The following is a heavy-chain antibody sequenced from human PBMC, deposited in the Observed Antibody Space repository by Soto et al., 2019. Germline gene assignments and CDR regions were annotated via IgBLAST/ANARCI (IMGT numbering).Heavy chain of an antibody. D-gene: IGHD2-15*01. J-gene: IGHJ6*02. CDR3: ASLPGYCSGGSCYGPAPALYYYGMDV. CDR2: INHSGST. Sequence: SETLSLTCAVYGGSFSGYYWSWIRQPPGKWLEWIGEINHSGSTNYNPSLKSRVTISVDTSKNQFSLKLSSVTAADTAVYYCASLPGYCSGGSCYGPAPALYYYGMDVWGQGXTVTVYS. CDR1: GGSFSGYY. V-gene: IGHV4-34*01.